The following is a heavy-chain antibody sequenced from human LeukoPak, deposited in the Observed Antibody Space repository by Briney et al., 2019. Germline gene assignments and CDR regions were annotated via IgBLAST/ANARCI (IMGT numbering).Heavy chain of an antibody. CDR3: ARVKGFYCSSTSCNDY. V-gene: IGHV4-34*01. D-gene: IGHD2-2*01. Sequence: PSETLSLTCAVNGGSFSGYYWSWIRQPPGKGLEWIGEINHSGSTNYNPSLKSRVTISVDTSKNQFSLKLSSVTAADTAVYYCARVKGFYCSSTSCNDYWGQGTLVTVSS. J-gene: IGHJ4*02. CDR1: GGSFSGYY. CDR2: INHSGST.